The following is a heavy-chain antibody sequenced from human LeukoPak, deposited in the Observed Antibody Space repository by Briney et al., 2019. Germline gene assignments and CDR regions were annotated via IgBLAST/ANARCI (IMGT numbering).Heavy chain of an antibody. CDR1: GFTFSSYA. D-gene: IGHD3-10*01. J-gene: IGHJ4*02. V-gene: IGHV3-30-3*01. CDR3: GRGSVGFGELNY. Sequence: GGSLRLSCAASGFTFSSYAMHWVRQAPGKGLEWVAVISYDGSNKFYADSVKGRFTLSRDNSKNTLYLQMNSLRIEDTAVYYCGRGSVGFGELNYWGQGTLVTVSS. CDR2: ISYDGSNK.